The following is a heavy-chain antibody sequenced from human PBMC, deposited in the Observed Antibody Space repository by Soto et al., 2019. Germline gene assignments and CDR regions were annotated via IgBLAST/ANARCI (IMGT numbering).Heavy chain of an antibody. J-gene: IGHJ4*02. Sequence: EVQLVESGGGLVQPGGSLRLSCAASGFTFSSYWMSWVRQAPGKGLEWVANIKQDGSEKYYVDSVKGRFTISRDNAKNSLYLQMNSLRAEDTAEYYCARDPSEDYGDYPTGLGDYWGQGTLVTVSS. D-gene: IGHD4-17*01. CDR3: ARDPSEDYGDYPTGLGDY. CDR1: GFTFSSYW. V-gene: IGHV3-7*01. CDR2: IKQDGSEK.